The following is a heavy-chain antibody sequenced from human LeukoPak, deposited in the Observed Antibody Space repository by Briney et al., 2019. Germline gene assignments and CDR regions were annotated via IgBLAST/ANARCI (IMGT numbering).Heavy chain of an antibody. D-gene: IGHD3-16*02. CDR2: ISGSGGST. CDR1: GFTFSSYA. V-gene: IGHV3-23*01. J-gene: IGHJ4*02. Sequence: GGSLRLSCAASGFTFSSYAMSWVRQAPGKGLEWVSAISGSGGSTYYADSVKGRFTISRDNSKNTLYLQMNSLRAEDTAVYYCAKDPLMITFEGVIVLLDYWGQGTLVTVSS. CDR3: AKDPLMITFEGVIVLLDY.